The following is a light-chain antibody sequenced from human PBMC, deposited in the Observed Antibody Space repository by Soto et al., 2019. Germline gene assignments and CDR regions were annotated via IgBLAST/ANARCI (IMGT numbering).Light chain of an antibody. CDR2: GAS. V-gene: IGKV1-5*01. Sequence: DIQMTQSPSTLSASVGDRVTITCRASQSISNWLAWYQQKPGKAPKLLIYGASSLESGVPSRFSGSGSGTEFTLTISSLQPDDFATSYCQQYNSYSLFFGQGTKLEIK. CDR1: QSISNW. J-gene: IGKJ2*01. CDR3: QQYNSYSLF.